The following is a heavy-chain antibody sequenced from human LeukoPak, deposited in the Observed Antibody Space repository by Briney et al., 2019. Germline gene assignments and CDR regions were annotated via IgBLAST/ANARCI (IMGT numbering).Heavy chain of an antibody. CDR2: IWYDGSNK. J-gene: IGHJ6*02. Sequence: TGGSLRLSCAASGFTFSSYGMHWVRQAPGKGLEWVAVIWYDGSNKYYADSVKGRFTISRDNSKNTLYLQMNSLRAEDTAVYYCARAGPRWELLRNYYGMDVWGQGTTVTVSS. CDR3: ARAGPRWELLRNYYGMDV. V-gene: IGHV3-33*01. CDR1: GFTFSSYG. D-gene: IGHD1-26*01.